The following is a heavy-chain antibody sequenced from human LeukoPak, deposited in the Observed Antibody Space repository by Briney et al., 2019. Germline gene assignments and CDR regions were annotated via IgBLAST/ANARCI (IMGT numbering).Heavy chain of an antibody. J-gene: IGHJ4*02. D-gene: IGHD3-22*01. V-gene: IGHV3-21*01. Sequence: GGSLRLSCAASGFTLSSYSMNWVRQAPGKGLEWVSSISSSSSYIYYADSVKGRFTISRDNAKNSLYLQMNSLRAEDTAVYYCARVKYYDSSGHGPFDYWGQGTLVTVSS. CDR1: GFTLSSYS. CDR3: ARVKYYDSSGHGPFDY. CDR2: ISSSSSYI.